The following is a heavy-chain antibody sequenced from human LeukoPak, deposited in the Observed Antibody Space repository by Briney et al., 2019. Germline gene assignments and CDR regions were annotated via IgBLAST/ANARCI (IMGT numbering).Heavy chain of an antibody. J-gene: IGHJ4*01. D-gene: IGHD6-25*01. CDR3: GHRGSRAGFDY. V-gene: IGHV2-5*02. CDR2: IYWDDDK. Sequence: SGPTLVKPTQTLTLTCTFSGFSLSTSGVGVGWIRQPPGKALEWLAVIYWDDDKRYSPSLKSRLTITKDTSKNQVVLTMTNMDSVDTDTYYCGHRGSRAGFDYWGHGTLVTVSS. CDR1: GFSLSTSGVG.